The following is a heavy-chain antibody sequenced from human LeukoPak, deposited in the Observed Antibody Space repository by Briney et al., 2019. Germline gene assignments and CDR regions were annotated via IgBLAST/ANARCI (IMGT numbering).Heavy chain of an antibody. CDR2: ISWNSGSI. CDR1: GFTFDDYA. D-gene: IGHD2-15*01. J-gene: IGHJ4*01. Sequence: PGGSLRLSCAASGFTFDDYAMHWVRQAPGKGLEWVSGISWNSGSIGYADSVKGRFTISRDNAKNSLYLQMNSLRAEDMALYYCAREWNLYCSGGSCHTVFDYWGQGTLVTVSS. V-gene: IGHV3-9*03. CDR3: AREWNLYCSGGSCHTVFDY.